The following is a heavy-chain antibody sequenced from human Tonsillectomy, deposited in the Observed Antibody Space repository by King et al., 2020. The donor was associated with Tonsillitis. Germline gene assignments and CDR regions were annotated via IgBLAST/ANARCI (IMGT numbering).Heavy chain of an antibody. CDR1: GGSISSSSYY. CDR3: ARSPPYYDFWNDAFDI. V-gene: IGHV4-39*01. J-gene: IGHJ3*02. CDR2: IYYSGST. D-gene: IGHD3-3*01. Sequence: QLQESGPGLVKPSETLSLTCTVSGGSISSSSYYWGWIRQPPGKGLEWIGTIYYSGSTYYNPSLKSRVTISVATSKNQFSLKLSSLTAADTAVYYCARSPPYYDFWNDAFDIWGQGTTVTVSS.